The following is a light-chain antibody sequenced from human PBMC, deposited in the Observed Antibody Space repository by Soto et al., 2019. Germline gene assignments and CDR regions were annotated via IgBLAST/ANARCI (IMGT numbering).Light chain of an antibody. J-gene: IGLJ1*01. CDR1: SGDIGSYNR. CDR2: EVT. CDR3: SSCTNTNTRACV. Sequence: QSALTQPASVSGSPGQSITISCTGTSGDIGSYNRVSWYQQHPGKAPKLIIYEVTDRPSGVSNRFSGSKSGNTASLTISGFRAQDEDEYDYSSCTNTNTRACVFGTGTKVTVL. V-gene: IGLV2-14*01.